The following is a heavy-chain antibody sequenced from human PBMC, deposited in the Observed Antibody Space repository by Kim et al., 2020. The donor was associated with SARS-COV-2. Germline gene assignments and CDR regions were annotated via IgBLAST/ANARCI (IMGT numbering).Heavy chain of an antibody. Sequence: PGRVTITRETSASTAYMELSSLRSEDTAVYYCARGGDDILTGRRNDAFDIWGQGTMVTVSS. V-gene: IGHV1-3*01. D-gene: IGHD3-9*01. CDR3: ARGGDDILTGRRNDAFDI. J-gene: IGHJ3*02.